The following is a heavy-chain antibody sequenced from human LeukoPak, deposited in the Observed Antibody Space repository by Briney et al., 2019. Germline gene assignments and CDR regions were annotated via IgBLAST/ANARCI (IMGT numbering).Heavy chain of an antibody. D-gene: IGHD5-12*01. Sequence: GASVKVSCKASGATFSSYAISWVRQAPGQGLEWMGRIIPIFGTANYAQKFQGRVTITADKSTSTAYMELSSLRSEDTAVYYCARDVDGYSGYDGNYWGQGTLVTVSS. CDR2: IIPIFGTA. V-gene: IGHV1-69*06. CDR3: ARDVDGYSGYDGNY. CDR1: GATFSSYA. J-gene: IGHJ4*02.